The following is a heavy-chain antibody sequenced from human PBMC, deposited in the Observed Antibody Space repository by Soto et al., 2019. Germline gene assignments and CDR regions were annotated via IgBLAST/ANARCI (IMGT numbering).Heavy chain of an antibody. CDR2: INHSGST. V-gene: IGHV4-34*01. D-gene: IGHD7-27*01. CDR3: ASLSISATGDNDY. J-gene: IGHJ4*02. Sequence: SETLSLTCAVYGGSFSGYYWSWIRQPPGKGLEWIGEINHSGSTNYNPSLKSRVTISVDTSKNQFSLKLSSVTAADTAVYYCASLSISATGDNDYWGQGTLVTVSS. CDR1: GGSFSGYY.